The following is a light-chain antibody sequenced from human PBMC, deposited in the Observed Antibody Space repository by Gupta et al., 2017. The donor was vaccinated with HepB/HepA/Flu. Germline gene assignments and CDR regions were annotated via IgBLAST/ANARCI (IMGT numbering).Light chain of an antibody. V-gene: IGLV2-14*03. CDR3: TSYSHTTHIV. CDR2: EFS. CDR1: STDIGGYEY. Sequence: QPALTQVASVSGSPGQTLTISCPGTSTDIGGYEYVSWYQQPPGKAPKLLIYEFSRRPSGVSSLFSASKSGITASLTISGLQAEDEADYYCTSYSHTTHIVFGGGTKFTVL. J-gene: IGLJ2*01.